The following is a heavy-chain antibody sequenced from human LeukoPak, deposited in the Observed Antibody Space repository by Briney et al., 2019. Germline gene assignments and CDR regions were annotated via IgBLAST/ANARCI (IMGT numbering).Heavy chain of an antibody. J-gene: IGHJ6*03. Sequence: PGGSLTLTCAASGVTFTTYNRNWVRQAPGKGLEWVSYISSSSTIYYAESVKGRFTISRDNAKNPLYLQMNRLRADDTAVYFCAGVGDYSYMDVWGKGTTVTVSS. V-gene: IGHV3-48*04. D-gene: IGHD2-21*01. CDR3: AGVGDYSYMDV. CDR1: GVTFTTYN. CDR2: ISSSSTI.